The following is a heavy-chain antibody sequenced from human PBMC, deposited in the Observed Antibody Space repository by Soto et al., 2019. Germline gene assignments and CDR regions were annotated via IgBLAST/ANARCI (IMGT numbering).Heavy chain of an antibody. D-gene: IGHD1-1*01. CDR2: ISYDGDNK. CDR1: GFTFNYHA. Sequence: QVQLVESGGGVVQPGRSLRLSCAASGFTFNYHALNWVRQAPGKGLEWVAVISYDGDNKYIAESVKGRFTISRDNSKNTVSLQMNSLRTEDTAMYFCARGTTTSAFSAMEVWGQGTTVTVSS. V-gene: IGHV3-30-3*01. CDR3: ARGTTTSAFSAMEV. J-gene: IGHJ6*02.